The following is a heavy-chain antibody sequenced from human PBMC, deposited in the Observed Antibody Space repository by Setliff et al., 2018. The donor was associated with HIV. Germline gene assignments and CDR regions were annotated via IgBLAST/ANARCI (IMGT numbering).Heavy chain of an antibody. D-gene: IGHD1-26*01. J-gene: IGHJ5*02. Sequence: LSLTCTVSGGSITSADYYWTWIRQPAGKGLEWVAVISYDGSYNYYAAPVKGRFTISRDDSKNTLYLQMNSLEIEDTAVYYCTTRLSGSYIPNWFDPWGQGTLVTVSS. CDR1: GGSITSAD. CDR3: TTRLSGSYIPNWFDP. CDR2: ISYDGSYN. V-gene: IGHV3-30*04.